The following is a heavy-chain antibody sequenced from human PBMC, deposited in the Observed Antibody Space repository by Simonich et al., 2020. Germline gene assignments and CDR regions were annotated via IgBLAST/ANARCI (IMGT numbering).Heavy chain of an antibody. CDR2: ISWNSGSI. Sequence: EVQLVESGGGLVQPGRSLRLSCAASGFTFDDYAMHWVRQAPGKGREVGSGISWNSGSIGYADSVKGRFTISRDNAKNSLYLQMNSLRAEDTALYYCAKDVAAAGTEYFQHWGQGTLVTVSS. J-gene: IGHJ1*01. D-gene: IGHD6-13*01. CDR3: AKDVAAAGTEYFQH. V-gene: IGHV3-9*01. CDR1: GFTFDDYA.